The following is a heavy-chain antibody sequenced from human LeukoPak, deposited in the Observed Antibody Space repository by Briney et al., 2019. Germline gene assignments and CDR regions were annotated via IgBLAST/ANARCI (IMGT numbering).Heavy chain of an antibody. CDR2: VFYTGSF. D-gene: IGHD3-22*01. V-gene: IGHV4-59*08. CDR3: AITSGYYYGFDS. J-gene: IGHJ4*02. Sequence: SETLSLTCAVSGGSLSGSYWSWIRQFPGKGLEWIGFVFYTGSFNYNPSLKSRVRISVDTSRNQFSLKLSSVTAADTAVFYCAITSGYYYGFDSWGQGTLVTVSS. CDR1: GGSLSGSY.